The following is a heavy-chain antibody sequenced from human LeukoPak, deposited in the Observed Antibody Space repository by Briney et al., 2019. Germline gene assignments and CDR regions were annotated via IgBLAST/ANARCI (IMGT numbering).Heavy chain of an antibody. Sequence: GGSLRLSCAASGFTFSSYAMSWVRQAPGKGLEWVGRIKSKTDGGTTDYAAPVKGRFTISRDDSKNTLYLQMNSLKTEDTAVYYCTTDPPDYYYGSGSYYNYWGQGTLVTVSS. V-gene: IGHV3-15*01. CDR1: GFTFSSYA. CDR3: TTDPPDYYYGSGSYYNY. D-gene: IGHD3-10*01. CDR2: IKSKTDGGTT. J-gene: IGHJ4*02.